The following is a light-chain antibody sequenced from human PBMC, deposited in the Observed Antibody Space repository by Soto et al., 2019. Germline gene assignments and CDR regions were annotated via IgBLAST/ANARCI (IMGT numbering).Light chain of an antibody. CDR1: QSVSSSF. Sequence: DIVLTQSPGSLSLSPGERATLSCRASQSVSSSFLAWYQQKPGQAPRLLIYGASRRATGIPDRFTGSGSGTDFTLTISRLEAEDVAVYYCQQYDSPLTFGLGTKVEIK. J-gene: IGKJ1*01. V-gene: IGKV3-20*01. CDR2: GAS. CDR3: QQYDSPLT.